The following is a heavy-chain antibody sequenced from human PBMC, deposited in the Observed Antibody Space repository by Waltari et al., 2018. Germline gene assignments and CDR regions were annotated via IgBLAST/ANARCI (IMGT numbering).Heavy chain of an antibody. D-gene: IGHD1-1*01. J-gene: IGHJ3*02. Sequence: VQLQESGRRLVKTSETLSLTCSFSADSIASFYWSWCRQTAGKGLEWLGHIYTSGSTDYNPSLRGRVSMSIDNSRNQFSLNLISVTTADTAIYYCARTTGARHDAFDIWGQGTLVTVSS. CDR1: ADSIASFY. V-gene: IGHV4-4*07. CDR3: ARTTGARHDAFDI. CDR2: IYTSGST.